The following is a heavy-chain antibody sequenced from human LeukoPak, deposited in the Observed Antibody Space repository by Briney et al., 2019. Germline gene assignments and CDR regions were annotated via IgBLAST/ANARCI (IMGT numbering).Heavy chain of an antibody. J-gene: IGHJ6*03. D-gene: IGHD2-2*01. V-gene: IGHV4-34*01. CDR1: GGSFSGYY. CDR2: INHSGST. Sequence: SETLSLTCAVYGGSFSGYYWSWIRQPPGKGLEWIGEINHSGSTNYNPSLKSRVTISVDTSKNQFSLKLSSVTAADTAVYFCARGSTSWDMDVWGKGTTVTISS. CDR3: ARGSTSWDMDV.